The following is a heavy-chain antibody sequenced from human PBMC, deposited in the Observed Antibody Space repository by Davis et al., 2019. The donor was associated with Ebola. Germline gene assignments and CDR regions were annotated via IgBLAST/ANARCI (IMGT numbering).Heavy chain of an antibody. D-gene: IGHD3-10*01. Sequence: PSETLSLTCAVYGESFSAYYWNWIRQSPGKGLEWIGEIHHSGSTNYNPSLKSRVTISVDSSKNQFSLKLSSVTAADTAVYYCAREVWFGELLHSFDFWGQGSLVTVSS. CDR2: IHHSGST. CDR3: AREVWFGELLHSFDF. CDR1: GESFSAYY. V-gene: IGHV4-34*01. J-gene: IGHJ4*02.